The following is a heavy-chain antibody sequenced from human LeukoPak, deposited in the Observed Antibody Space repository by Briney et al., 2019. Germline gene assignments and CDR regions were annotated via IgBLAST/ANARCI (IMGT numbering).Heavy chain of an antibody. V-gene: IGHV1-18*01. D-gene: IGHD3-3*01. Sequence: ASVKVSCEASGYTFTSYGISWVRQAPGQGLEWMGWISAYNGNTNYAQKLQGRVTMTTDTSTSTAYMELRSLRSDDTAVYYCARVPDFYDFWSGYSDYWGQGTLVTVSS. CDR2: ISAYNGNT. CDR1: GYTFTSYG. J-gene: IGHJ4*02. CDR3: ARVPDFYDFWSGYSDY.